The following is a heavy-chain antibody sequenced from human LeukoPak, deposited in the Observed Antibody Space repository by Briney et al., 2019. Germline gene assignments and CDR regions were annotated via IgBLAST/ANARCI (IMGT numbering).Heavy chain of an antibody. CDR1: GGSISSGSYY. D-gene: IGHD3-9*01. Sequence: SETLSLTCTVSGGSISSGSYYWSWIRQPAGKGLEWIGRIYTSGSTNYNPSLKSRVTISVDTSKNQFSLKLSSVTAADTAVYYCARALRDYDILTGYYQASFDYWGQGTLVTVSS. CDR2: IYTSGST. V-gene: IGHV4-61*02. CDR3: ARALRDYDILTGYYQASFDY. J-gene: IGHJ4*02.